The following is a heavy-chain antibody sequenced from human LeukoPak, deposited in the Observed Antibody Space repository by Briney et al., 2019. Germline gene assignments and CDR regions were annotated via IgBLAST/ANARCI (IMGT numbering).Heavy chain of an antibody. CDR1: GFTFSDYG. CDR3: AKDSSGFDY. CDR2: IRYDGINK. J-gene: IGHJ4*02. D-gene: IGHD3-22*01. Sequence: GGSLRLSCEVSGFTFSDYGMHWVRQARGKGLEWVAFIRYDGINKNYADSVKGRSTISRDTSKNTLYLQMNSLRAEDTAVYYCAKDSSGFDYWGQGTLVTVSS. V-gene: IGHV3-30*02.